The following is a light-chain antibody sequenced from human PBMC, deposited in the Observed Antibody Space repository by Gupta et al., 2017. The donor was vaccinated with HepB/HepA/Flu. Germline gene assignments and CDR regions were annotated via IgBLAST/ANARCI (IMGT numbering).Light chain of an antibody. CDR2: YDS. V-gene: IGLV3-21*04. Sequence: SSVLTQPPSVSVAPGKTARITFGGNNIGSKSVHWYQQKPGQAPVLVIYYDSDRPSGIPERFSGSNYGNTATLTISRVEAGDEADYYCQVWDSSSDHYVFGTGTKVTVL. J-gene: IGLJ1*01. CDR1: NIGSKS. CDR3: QVWDSSSDHYV.